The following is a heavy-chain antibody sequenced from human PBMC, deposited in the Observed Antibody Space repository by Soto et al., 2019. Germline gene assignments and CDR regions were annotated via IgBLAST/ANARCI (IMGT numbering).Heavy chain of an antibody. CDR3: TRESKLGRYYFDY. V-gene: IGHV3-49*03. Sequence: GGSLRLSCTASGFTFGDYAMSWFRQAPGKGLEWVGFIRSKAYGGTTEYAASVKGRFTISRDDSKSIAYLQMNSLKTEDTAVYYCTRESKLGRYYFDYWGQGTLVTVS. CDR1: GFTFGDYA. CDR2: IRSKAYGGTT. D-gene: IGHD3-3*02. J-gene: IGHJ4*02.